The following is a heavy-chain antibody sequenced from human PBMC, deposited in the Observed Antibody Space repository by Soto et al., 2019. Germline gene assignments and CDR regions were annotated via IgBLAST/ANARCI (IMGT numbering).Heavy chain of an antibody. Sequence: SLRLSCAASGFTFSSYAMSWVRQAPGKGLEWVSAISGSGGSTYYADSVEGRFTISRDNSKNTLYLQMNSLRAEDTAVYYCAKGLSIAAHHFDYWGQGTLVTVSS. CDR3: AKGLSIAAHHFDY. V-gene: IGHV3-23*01. J-gene: IGHJ4*02. CDR1: GFTFSSYA. D-gene: IGHD6-6*01. CDR2: ISGSGGST.